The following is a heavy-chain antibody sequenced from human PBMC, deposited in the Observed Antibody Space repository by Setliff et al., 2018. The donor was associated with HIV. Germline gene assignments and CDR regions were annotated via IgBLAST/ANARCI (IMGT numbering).Heavy chain of an antibody. CDR1: GYTFNSYY. J-gene: IGHJ3*02. CDR2: INPSGGST. D-gene: IGHD6-13*01. Sequence: ASVKVSCKASGYTFNSYYTHWVRQAPGQGLEWMGIINPSGGSTYYAQKFQGRVTMTRATSTTTVYMELTSLRSEDTAVYYCAIEIAAAGNAFDMWGQGTMVTVSS. CDR3: AIEIAAAGNAFDM. V-gene: IGHV1-46*02.